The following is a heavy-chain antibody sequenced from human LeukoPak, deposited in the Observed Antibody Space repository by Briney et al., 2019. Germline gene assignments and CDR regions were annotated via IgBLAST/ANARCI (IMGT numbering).Heavy chain of an antibody. D-gene: IGHD3-22*01. V-gene: IGHV3-21*01. CDR3: ARDWWYYYDSSGPQGL. J-gene: IGHJ4*02. Sequence: GSLRLSCAASGFTFSSYSMNWVRQAPGKGLEWVSSISSSSSYIYYADSVKGRFTISRDNAKNSLYLQMNSLRAEDTAVYYCARDWWYYYDSSGPQGLWGQGTLVTVSS. CDR2: ISSSSSYI. CDR1: GFTFSSYS.